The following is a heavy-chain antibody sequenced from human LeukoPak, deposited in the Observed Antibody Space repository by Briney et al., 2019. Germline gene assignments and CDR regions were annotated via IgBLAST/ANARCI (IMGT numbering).Heavy chain of an antibody. J-gene: IGHJ6*04. CDR2: ISSSGSTI. D-gene: IGHD3-10*02. CDR3: VELGITMNGGV. V-gene: IGHV3-48*03. Sequence: GGSLRLSCAASGFTFSSYEMNWVRQAPGKGLEWVSYISSSGSTIYYADSVKGRFTISRDNAKNSLYLQVNSLRAEDTAVYYCVELGITMNGGVWGKGTTVTISS. CDR1: GFTFSSYE.